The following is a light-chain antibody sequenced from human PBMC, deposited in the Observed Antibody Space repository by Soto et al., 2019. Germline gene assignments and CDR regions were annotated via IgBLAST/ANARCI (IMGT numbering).Light chain of an antibody. CDR2: GAS. Sequence: MTQSPSSLSASVGDRVTITCRASQSISSSLNWYQQKPGQAPRLLIYGASTRATGIPARFSGSGSGTEFTLTISSLQSEDFAVYYCQQYNNWPPWTFGQGTKVEIK. CDR3: QQYNNWPPWT. J-gene: IGKJ1*01. V-gene: IGKV3-15*01. CDR1: QSISSS.